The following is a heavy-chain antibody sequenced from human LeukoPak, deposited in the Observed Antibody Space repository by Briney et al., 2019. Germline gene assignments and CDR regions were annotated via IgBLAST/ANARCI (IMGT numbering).Heavy chain of an antibody. D-gene: IGHD2-2*01. J-gene: IGHJ3*02. Sequence: PSETLSLTCTVSGGSISSYYWSWIRQPPGKGLEWIGYIYYSGSTNYNPSLKRRVTISVDTSKNQFSLKLSSVTAADTAVYYCARLKRYCSSTSCSPYAFDIWGQGTMVTVSS. CDR3: ARLKRYCSSTSCSPYAFDI. V-gene: IGHV4-59*01. CDR1: GGSISSYY. CDR2: IYYSGST.